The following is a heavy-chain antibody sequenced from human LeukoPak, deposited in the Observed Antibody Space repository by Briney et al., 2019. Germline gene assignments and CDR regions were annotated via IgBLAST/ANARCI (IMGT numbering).Heavy chain of an antibody. Sequence: PSETLSLTCTVSGGSISSYYWSWIRQPPGKGLEWIGYIYYSGSTNYNPSLKSRVTIPVDTSKNQFSLKLSSVTVADTAVYFCARGRVSSSTWYSTYYYYFYMDVWGEGTTVTVSS. CDR2: IYYSGST. CDR1: GGSISSYY. D-gene: IGHD6-13*01. J-gene: IGHJ6*03. CDR3: ARGRVSSSTWYSTYYYYFYMDV. V-gene: IGHV4-59*01.